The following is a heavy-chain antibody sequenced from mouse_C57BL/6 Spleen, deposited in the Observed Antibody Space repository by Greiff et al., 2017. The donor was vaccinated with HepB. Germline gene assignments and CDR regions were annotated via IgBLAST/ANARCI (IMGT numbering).Heavy chain of an antibody. D-gene: IGHD2-3*01. CDR2: ISSGSSTI. J-gene: IGHJ4*01. Sequence: EVQRVESGGGLVKPGGSLKLSCAASGFTFSDYGMHWVRQAPEKGLEWVAYISSGSSTIYYADTVKGRFTISRDNAKNTLFLQMTSLRSEDTAMYYCARNDGYYESAMDYWGQGTSVTVSS. CDR3: ARNDGYYESAMDY. V-gene: IGHV5-17*01. CDR1: GFTFSDYG.